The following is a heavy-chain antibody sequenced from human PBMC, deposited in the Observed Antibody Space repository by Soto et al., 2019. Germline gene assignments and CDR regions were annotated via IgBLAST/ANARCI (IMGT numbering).Heavy chain of an antibody. J-gene: IGHJ6*02. V-gene: IGHV4-59*01. CDR1: GGSTSSYY. CDR2: IYYSGST. Sequence: SETLSLTCTVSGGSTSSYYWNWIRQPPGKGLEWIGYIYYSGSTNYNPSLKSRVTISVDTSKNQFSLKLSSVTAADTAVYYCARDYYYGMDVWGQGTTVTVSS. CDR3: ARDYYYGMDV.